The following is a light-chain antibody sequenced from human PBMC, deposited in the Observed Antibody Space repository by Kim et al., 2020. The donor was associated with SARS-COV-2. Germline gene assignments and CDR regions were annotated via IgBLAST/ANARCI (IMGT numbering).Light chain of an antibody. CDR1: KLGDKY. Sequence: VSPGQTASITCSGDKLGDKYVCWYQQKPGQSPVLVIYEESKRPSGIPERFSGSNSGNTATLTISGTQAMDEDDYYCQAWGSSTVVFGGGTQLTVL. CDR2: EES. J-gene: IGLJ2*01. V-gene: IGLV3-1*01. CDR3: QAWGSSTVV.